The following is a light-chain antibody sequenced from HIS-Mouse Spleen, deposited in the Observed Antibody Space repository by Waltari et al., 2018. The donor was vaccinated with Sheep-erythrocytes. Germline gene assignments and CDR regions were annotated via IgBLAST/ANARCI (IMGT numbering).Light chain of an antibody. J-gene: IGLJ1*01. V-gene: IGLV2-11*01. CDR2: DVS. Sequence: QSALTQPRSVSGSPGQSVTISCTGTSSDAGGYNHVSWYQQYPGKAPKLMIYDVSKRPSGVPDRFSGSKSGNTASLTISGLQAEDEADYYCCSYAGSYNHVFATGTKVTVL. CDR1: SSDAGGYNH. CDR3: CSYAGSYNHV.